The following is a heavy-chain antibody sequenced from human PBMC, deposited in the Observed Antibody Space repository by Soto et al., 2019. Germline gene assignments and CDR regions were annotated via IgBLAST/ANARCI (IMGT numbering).Heavy chain of an antibody. D-gene: IGHD6-19*01. CDR3: AREGSSGRPTHLNWFEP. CDR2: IIPIFGTA. J-gene: IGHJ5*02. Sequence: RLEWMGGIIPIFGTANYAQKFQGRVTITADESTSTAYMELSSLRSEDAAVYYCAREGSSGRPTHLNWFEPWGQGTLVTVSS. V-gene: IGHV1-69*01.